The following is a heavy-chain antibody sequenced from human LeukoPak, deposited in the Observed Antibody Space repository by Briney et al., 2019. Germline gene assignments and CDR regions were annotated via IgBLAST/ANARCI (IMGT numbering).Heavy chain of an antibody. CDR1: GDSVSSNSAA. D-gene: IGHD3/OR15-3a*01. CDR2: TYYRSKWYN. V-gene: IGHV6-1*01. Sequence: SQTLSLTCAISGDSVSSNSAAWSWIRQSPSRGLEWLGRTYYRSKWYNDYAVSVKSRITINPDTSKNQFSLQLNSVTPEDTAVYYCARGLRSSSGTRSYYYGMDVWGQGTTVTVSS. CDR3: ARGLRSSSGTRSYYYGMDV. J-gene: IGHJ6*02.